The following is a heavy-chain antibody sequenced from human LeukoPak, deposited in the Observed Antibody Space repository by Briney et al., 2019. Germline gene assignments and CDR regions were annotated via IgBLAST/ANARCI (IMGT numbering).Heavy chain of an antibody. CDR1: GGSISSYY. V-gene: IGHV4-59*01. CDR2: IYYSGST. Sequence: SETLSLTCTVSGGSISSYYWSWIRQPPGKGLEWIGYIYYSGSTNYNPSLKSRVTISVDTSKNQFSLKLSSVTAADTAVYYCGRGGWRGSPLYYYYYMDVWGKGTTVTVSS. CDR3: GRGGWRGSPLYYYYYMDV. D-gene: IGHD3-16*01. J-gene: IGHJ6*03.